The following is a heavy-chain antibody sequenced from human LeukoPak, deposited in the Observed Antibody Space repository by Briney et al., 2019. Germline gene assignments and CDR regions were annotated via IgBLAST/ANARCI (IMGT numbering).Heavy chain of an antibody. CDR2: ISGSGGST. D-gene: IGHD6-13*01. CDR1: GFTFSRYA. Sequence: GGSLRLSCAASGFTFSRYAMSWVRQAPGKGLEWASAISGSGGSTYYADSVKGRFTISRDNAKNSLYLQMNSLRAEDTAVYYCARDPGISAAGTVGYFDYWGQGTLVTVSS. J-gene: IGHJ4*02. CDR3: ARDPGISAAGTVGYFDY. V-gene: IGHV3-23*01.